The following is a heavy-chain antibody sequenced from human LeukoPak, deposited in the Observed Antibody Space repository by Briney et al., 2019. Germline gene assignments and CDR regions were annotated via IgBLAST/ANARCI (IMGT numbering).Heavy chain of an antibody. J-gene: IGHJ3*02. V-gene: IGHV3-53*01. CDR1: GFTVSSNY. Sequence: GGSLRLSCAASGFTVSSNYMSWVRQAPGKGLEWVSIIYSGGSTFYANSVKGRFTISRDNSKNTLYLQMNSLRAEDTAVYHCARGGSYLSAFDIWGQGTMVTVSS. CDR2: IYSGGST. D-gene: IGHD1-26*01. CDR3: ARGGSYLSAFDI.